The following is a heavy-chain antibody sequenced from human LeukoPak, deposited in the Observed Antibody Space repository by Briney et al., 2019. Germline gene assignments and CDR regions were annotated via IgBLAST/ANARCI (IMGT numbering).Heavy chain of an antibody. CDR2: IYYSGST. Sequence: SETLSLTCTVSGGSIISGDYYWSWIRQPPGKGLEWIGYIYYSGSTYYNPSLKSRVTISVDTSKNQFSLKLSSVTAADTAVYYCARVRLWSGYPPVYYYYMDVWGKGTTVTVSS. D-gene: IGHD3-3*01. V-gene: IGHV4-30-4*08. J-gene: IGHJ6*03. CDR1: GGSIISGDYY. CDR3: ARVRLWSGYPPVYYYYMDV.